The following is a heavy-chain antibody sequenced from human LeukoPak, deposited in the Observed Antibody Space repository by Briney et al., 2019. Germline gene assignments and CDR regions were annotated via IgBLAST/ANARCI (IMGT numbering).Heavy chain of an antibody. D-gene: IGHD2-15*01. J-gene: IGHJ4*02. Sequence: ASVKVSCKASGYTFTSYGISWVRQAPGQGLEWMGWISAYNGNTNYAQKLQGRVTMTTDTSTSTAYMELRSLRSDDTAVYYCASLGEARYCSGGSCFGGWGQGTLVTVSS. CDR3: ASLGEARYCSGGSCFGG. CDR1: GYTFTSYG. CDR2: ISAYNGNT. V-gene: IGHV1-18*01.